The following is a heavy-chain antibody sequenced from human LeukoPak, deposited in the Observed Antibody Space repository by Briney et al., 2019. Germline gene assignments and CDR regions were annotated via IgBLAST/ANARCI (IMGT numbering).Heavy chain of an antibody. J-gene: IGHJ3*02. CDR3: AKDQYQLLSFSAFDM. V-gene: IGHV3-30*02. CDR1: GFTFSNYG. D-gene: IGHD2-2*01. CDR2: MRYDGRNN. Sequence: GGSLRLSCATSGFTFSNYGVHWVRQAPGKGLEWVAYMRYDGRNNYYADSVKGRFTISRDNSKNTLFLQMNSLRAEDTAVYYCAKDQYQLLSFSAFDMWGQGTMVTVSS.